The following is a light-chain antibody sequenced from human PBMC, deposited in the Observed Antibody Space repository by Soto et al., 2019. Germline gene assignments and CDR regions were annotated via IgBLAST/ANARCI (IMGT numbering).Light chain of an antibody. J-gene: IGKJ1*01. CDR3: QEHNSYSRT. Sequence: ETQMTQSPSTLSASVGDRVIITCRASQDIVRWLAWYQQKPGKAPKLLIYKACTLESGVPLRFSGSGSGTEFTLTISSLQPDDFATYYCQEHNSYSRTFGQGTRVEAK. V-gene: IGKV1-5*03. CDR2: KAC. CDR1: QDIVRW.